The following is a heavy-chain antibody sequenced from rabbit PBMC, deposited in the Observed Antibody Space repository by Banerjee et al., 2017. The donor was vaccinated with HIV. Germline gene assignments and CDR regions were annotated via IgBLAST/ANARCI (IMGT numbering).Heavy chain of an antibody. J-gene: IGHJ6*01. V-gene: IGHV1S45*01. D-gene: IGHD8-1*01. CDR2: INTGSGST. Sequence: QEQLKETGGGLVQPEGSLTLTCKASGIDFSSSFWISWVRQAPGKGLEWIGCINTGSGSTSYASWVNGRFTISKTSSTTVTLQMTSLTAADTATYFCARTGSSAFGYYGMDLWGPGTLVTVS. CDR1: GIDFSSSFW. CDR3: ARTGSSAFGYYGMDL.